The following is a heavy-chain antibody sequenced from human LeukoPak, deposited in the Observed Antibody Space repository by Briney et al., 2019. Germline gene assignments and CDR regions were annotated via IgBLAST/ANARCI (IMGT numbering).Heavy chain of an antibody. Sequence: PGGSLRLSCAASGFTVSSNYMSWVRQAPGKGLEWVSVIYSGGSTYYAASVKGRFTISRDSSKNTVSLQMNSLRAGDSALYYCGRDPSARVTIDFWGQGTLVTVSS. D-gene: IGHD5-18*01. CDR2: IYSGGST. CDR1: GFTVSSNY. J-gene: IGHJ4*02. CDR3: GRDPSARVTIDF. V-gene: IGHV3-53*05.